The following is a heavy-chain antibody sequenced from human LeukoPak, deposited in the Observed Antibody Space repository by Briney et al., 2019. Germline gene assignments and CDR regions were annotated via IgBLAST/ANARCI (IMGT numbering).Heavy chain of an antibody. CDR2: INPNSGGT. J-gene: IGHJ3*02. CDR3: ARGGYSDSRGSSDAFDI. V-gene: IGHV1-2*06. CDR1: GYTFIGYF. D-gene: IGHD3-22*01. Sequence: ASVKVSCKASGYTFIGYFMHWVRQAPGQGLEWMGRINPNSGGTNHAQRFQGRVTMTRDTSITTAYMELSRLRSDDTAIYYCARGGYSDSRGSSDAFDIWGQGTMVTVSS.